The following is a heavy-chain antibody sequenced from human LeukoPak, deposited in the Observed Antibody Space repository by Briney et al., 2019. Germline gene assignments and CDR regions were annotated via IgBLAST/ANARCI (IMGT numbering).Heavy chain of an antibody. D-gene: IGHD6-13*01. J-gene: IGHJ4*02. CDR2: FDPGDGET. CDR1: GYTLTELS. Sequence: GASVKVSCKVSGYTLTELSMHWVRQAPGKGLEWMGVFDPGDGETIYEQKFQGRVTMTEDTSTDTAYMELSSMRSEDTAVDYCATDTAARSFDYWGQGTLVTVSS. V-gene: IGHV1-24*01. CDR3: ATDTAARSFDY.